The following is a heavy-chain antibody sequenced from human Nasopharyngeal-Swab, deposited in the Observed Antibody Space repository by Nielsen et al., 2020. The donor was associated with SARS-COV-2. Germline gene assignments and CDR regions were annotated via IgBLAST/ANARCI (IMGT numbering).Heavy chain of an antibody. CDR3: ARNAPPIAYYYGSGSYYRSSYFDY. D-gene: IGHD3-10*01. J-gene: IGHJ4*02. CDR2: IYHSGSF. V-gene: IGHV4-31*03. Sequence: SETLSLTCTVSGDSTNSCGYYWSWIRQHPGKGLEWLGYIYHSGSFNFNPSLKSRVTMSVDTSKNQFSLKLTSVTAADTAVYYCARNAPPIAYYYGSGSYYRSSYFDYWGQGTLVTVSS. CDR1: GDSTNSCGYY.